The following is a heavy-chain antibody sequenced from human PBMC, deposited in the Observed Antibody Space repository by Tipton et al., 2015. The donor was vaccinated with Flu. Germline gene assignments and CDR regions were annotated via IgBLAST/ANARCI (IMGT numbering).Heavy chain of an antibody. CDR1: GSSISSTYY. CDR2: INPDGSII. CDR3: VRAVGGSGGY. V-gene: IGHV3-7*04. J-gene: IGHJ4*02. Sequence: LSLTCGVFGSSISSTYYWGWFRQPPGEGLEWVANINPDGSIIYYVDSVKGRFTISRDNAKNSVYLQMNSLRAEDTALYYCVRAVGGSGGYWGQGTLVTVSS. D-gene: IGHD3-10*01.